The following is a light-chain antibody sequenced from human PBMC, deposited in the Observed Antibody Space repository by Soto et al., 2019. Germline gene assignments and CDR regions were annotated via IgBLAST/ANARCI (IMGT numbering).Light chain of an antibody. CDR2: EVS. CDR1: SSDVGGYNY. Sequence: QSALTQPASVSGSPGQSITISCSGTSSDVGGYNYVSWYQQHPGKAPKLIIYEVSNRPSGISNRFSGSKSADTASLTISGLQAEDEADYYCSSYTPNTALHRVFGTGTKVTVL. CDR3: SSYTPNTALHRV. V-gene: IGLV2-14*01. J-gene: IGLJ1*01.